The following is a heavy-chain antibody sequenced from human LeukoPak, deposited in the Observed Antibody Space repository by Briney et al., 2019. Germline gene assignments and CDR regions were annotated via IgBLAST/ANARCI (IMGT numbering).Heavy chain of an antibody. J-gene: IGHJ6*03. Sequence: PGGSLRLSCAASGFTFSSYSMNWVRQAPGKGLEWVANINQDGSEKYYVDSVKGRFTISRDNAKNSLYLQMNSLRAEDTAVYYCAAYKGEVRGVTIYYYYYMDVWGKGTTVTISS. D-gene: IGHD3-10*01. V-gene: IGHV3-7*01. CDR2: INQDGSEK. CDR3: AAYKGEVRGVTIYYYYYMDV. CDR1: GFTFSSYS.